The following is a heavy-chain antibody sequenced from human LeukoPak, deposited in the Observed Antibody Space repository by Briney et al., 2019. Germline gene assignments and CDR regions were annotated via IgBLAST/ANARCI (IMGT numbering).Heavy chain of an antibody. J-gene: IGHJ4*02. Sequence: ASVKVSCKASGYTFTGYYMHWVRQAPGHGLEWMGWINPNSGGTNYAQKFQGRVTMTRDTSISTAYMELSRLRSDDTAVYYCARAGPATIVVVPAAFDYWGQGTLVTVSS. CDR2: INPNSGGT. CDR3: ARAGPATIVVVPAAFDY. CDR1: GYTFTGYY. D-gene: IGHD2-2*01. V-gene: IGHV1-2*02.